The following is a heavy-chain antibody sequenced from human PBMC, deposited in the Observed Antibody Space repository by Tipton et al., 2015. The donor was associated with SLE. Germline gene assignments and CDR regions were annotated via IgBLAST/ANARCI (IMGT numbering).Heavy chain of an antibody. J-gene: IGHJ3*02. Sequence: TLSLTCTVSGGSISRSYWSWIRQPPGKRLEWIGYVYYSESNTESTNYNPSLKSRVTISVDTSKNQFSLKLSSVTAADTAVYYCARAEGSWDAFDIWGQGTMVTVSS. V-gene: IGHV4-59*01. CDR3: ARAEGSWDAFDI. CDR2: VYYSESNTEST. CDR1: GGSISRSY. D-gene: IGHD2-15*01.